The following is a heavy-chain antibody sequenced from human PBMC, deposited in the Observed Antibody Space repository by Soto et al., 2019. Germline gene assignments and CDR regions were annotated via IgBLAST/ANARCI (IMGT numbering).Heavy chain of an antibody. Sequence: QVQLQESGPGLVKPSQTLSLTCTVSGGSISSGGYYWSWIRQHPGKGLEWIGYIYYSGSTYYNPSLNSRVTLSVDTSKNQFSLKLSSVTAADTAVYYCARGHRLVVVTAASFDYWGQGTLVTVSS. CDR1: GGSISSGGYY. J-gene: IGHJ4*02. CDR3: ARGHRLVVVTAASFDY. D-gene: IGHD2-21*02. V-gene: IGHV4-31*03. CDR2: IYYSGST.